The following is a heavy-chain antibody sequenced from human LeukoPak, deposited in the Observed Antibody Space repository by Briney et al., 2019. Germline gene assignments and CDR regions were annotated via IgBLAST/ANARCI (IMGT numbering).Heavy chain of an antibody. CDR1: GYTFISYG. CDR3: AREGGVGPTAPPDYYSYQMDV. Sequence: ASVKVSCKASGYTFISYGITWVRQAPGQGLEWMGWISPYTTKTNYVQKLQGRVTMTTDTSTSTAYMELRILRSADTAVYYCAREGGVGPTAPPDYYSYQMDVWGKGTTVTVSS. CDR2: ISPYTTKT. D-gene: IGHD1-26*01. J-gene: IGHJ6*03. V-gene: IGHV1-18*01.